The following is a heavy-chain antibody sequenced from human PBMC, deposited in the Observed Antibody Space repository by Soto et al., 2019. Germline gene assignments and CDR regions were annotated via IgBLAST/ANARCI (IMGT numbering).Heavy chain of an antibody. CDR1: GGSISSGDYY. CDR3: ARGLRDGYNYVPLRMWYFDY. V-gene: IGHV4-30-4*01. D-gene: IGHD5-12*01. Sequence: SSETLSLTCTVSGGSISSGDYYWSWIRQPPGKGLEWIGYIYYSGSTYYNPSLKSRVTISVDTSKNQFSLKLSSATAADTAVYYCARGLRDGYNYVPLRMWYFDYWGQGTLVTVSS. CDR2: IYYSGST. J-gene: IGHJ4*02.